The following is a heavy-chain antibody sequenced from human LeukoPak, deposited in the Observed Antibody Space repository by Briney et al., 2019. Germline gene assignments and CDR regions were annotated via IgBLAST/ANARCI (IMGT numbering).Heavy chain of an antibody. J-gene: IGHJ2*01. V-gene: IGHV1-69*04. D-gene: IGHD1-26*01. Sequence: EASVKVSCKASGGTFSSYAISWVRQAPGQGLEWMGRIIPILGIANYAQKFQGRVTITADKSTSTAYMELSSLRSEDTAVYYCARDYSGWYFDLWGRGTLVTVSS. CDR1: GGTFSSYA. CDR2: IIPILGIA. CDR3: ARDYSGWYFDL.